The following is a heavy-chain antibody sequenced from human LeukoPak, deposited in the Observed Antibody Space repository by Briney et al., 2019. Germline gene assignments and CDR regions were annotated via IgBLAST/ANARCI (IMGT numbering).Heavy chain of an antibody. Sequence: SETLSLTCAVSGGSISSSNWWSWVRQPPGKGLEWIGEIYHSGSTNYNPSLKSRVTISVDKSKNQFSLKLSSVTAADTAVYYCARCSSSPYYYYYMDVWGKGTTVTVSS. J-gene: IGHJ6*03. V-gene: IGHV4-4*02. CDR2: IYHSGST. CDR1: GGSISSSNW. CDR3: ARCSSSPYYYYYMDV. D-gene: IGHD6-6*01.